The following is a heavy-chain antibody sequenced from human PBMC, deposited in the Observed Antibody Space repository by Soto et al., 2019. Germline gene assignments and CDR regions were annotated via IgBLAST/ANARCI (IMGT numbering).Heavy chain of an antibody. CDR3: ANDYGDYKSYYGMDV. J-gene: IGHJ6*02. CDR1: GASVTSSTYY. D-gene: IGHD4-17*01. Sequence: QLQLQESGPGLVKPSETLSLTCTVSGASVTSSTYYWGWIRQPPGKGLEWIGSIYYSGSTYYNPSLRSRVTISVDTSKHQVSLKLTSVTAAHTAVYYCANDYGDYKSYYGMDVWGQGTTVTVSS. V-gene: IGHV4-39*01. CDR2: IYYSGST.